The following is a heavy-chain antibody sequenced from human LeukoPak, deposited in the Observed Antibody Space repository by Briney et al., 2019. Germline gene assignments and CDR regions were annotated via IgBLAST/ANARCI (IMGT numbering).Heavy chain of an antibody. CDR3: ARGPVALPNDRLSLFFDF. Sequence: SETLSLTCAVYGASFNTYYWTWIRKSPDKGLEWIGEVKHDGDTNVNPSLRGRVVMSVDASKNQFSLKMTSVTAADTAIYFCARGPVALPNDRLSLFFDFWGQGTLVTVSS. V-gene: IGHV4-34*01. J-gene: IGHJ5*01. CDR2: VKHDGDT. D-gene: IGHD2-8*01. CDR1: GASFNTYY.